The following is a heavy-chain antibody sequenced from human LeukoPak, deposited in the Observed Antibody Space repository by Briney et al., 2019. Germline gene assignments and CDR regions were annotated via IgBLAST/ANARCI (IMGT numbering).Heavy chain of an antibody. Sequence: PSETLSLTCAVSGYSISSGYYWGWIRQPPGKGLEWIGSMYHGGSPYYNPSLKSRVTISLDTSKNQFSLKLSSVTAADTAVYYCARRLFHWYSGLWGRGTLVTVSS. CDR1: GYSISSGYY. V-gene: IGHV4-38-2*01. CDR3: ARRLFHWYSGL. J-gene: IGHJ2*01. CDR2: MYHGGSP.